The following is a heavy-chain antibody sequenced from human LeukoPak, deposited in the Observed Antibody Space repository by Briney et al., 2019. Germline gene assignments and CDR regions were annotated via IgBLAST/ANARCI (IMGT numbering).Heavy chain of an antibody. J-gene: IGHJ6*03. D-gene: IGHD4-17*01. Sequence: PGGSLRLSCAASGFTFSNYGMSWVRQAPGKGLEWGSAISGSGGSTYYADSVKGRFTISRDNSKNTLYLQMNSLRAEDTAVYYCAKGVTTTYYYYMDVWGKGTTVTISS. CDR2: ISGSGGST. V-gene: IGHV3-23*01. CDR3: AKGVTTTYYYYMDV. CDR1: GFTFSNYG.